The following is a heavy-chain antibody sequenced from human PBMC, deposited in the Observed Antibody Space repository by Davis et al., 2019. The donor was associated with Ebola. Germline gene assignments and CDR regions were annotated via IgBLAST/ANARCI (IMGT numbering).Heavy chain of an antibody. V-gene: IGHV5-51*01. D-gene: IGHD1/OR15-1a*01. CDR1: GYTFTSYW. J-gene: IGHJ4*02. CDR2: IYPGDSET. Sequence: PGGSLRLSCKGSGYTFTSYWIAWVRQVPGKGLEWMGSIYPGDSETRYSPSLQGQATISVDKSISTAYLRWSSLKASDTATYYCARHRGSRREQLRIDYWGQGTLVTVSS. CDR3: ARHRGSRREQLRIDY.